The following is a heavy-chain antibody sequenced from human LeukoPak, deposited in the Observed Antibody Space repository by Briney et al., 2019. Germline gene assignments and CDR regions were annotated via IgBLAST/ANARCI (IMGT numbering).Heavy chain of an antibody. CDR1: GFTFSNYG. J-gene: IGHJ6*04. Sequence: GGSLRLSCAASGFTFSNYGMHWVRQAPGKGLEWVAVICDDGSNTYYADSVKGRFTISRDNSKNTLYLQMNSLRAEDTAVYYCARDAGPSVWFGELVSRNYYYSGMDGGGEGTTVTVSS. CDR3: ARDAGPSVWFGELVSRNYYYSGMDG. D-gene: IGHD3-10*01. V-gene: IGHV3-33*01. CDR2: ICDDGSNT.